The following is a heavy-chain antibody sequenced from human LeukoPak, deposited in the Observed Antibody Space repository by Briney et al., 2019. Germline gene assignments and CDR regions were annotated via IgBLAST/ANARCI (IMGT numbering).Heavy chain of an antibody. J-gene: IGHJ2*01. Sequence: WXXQPPGKGXEWIGYVHYSGSTNYNPSLKSRVTISVDTSKTQFSLKLSSVTAADTAVYYCARHEMAAFFDLWGRGTLVTVSS. CDR3: ARHEMAAFFDL. CDR2: VHYSGST. V-gene: IGHV4-59*08. D-gene: IGHD5-24*01.